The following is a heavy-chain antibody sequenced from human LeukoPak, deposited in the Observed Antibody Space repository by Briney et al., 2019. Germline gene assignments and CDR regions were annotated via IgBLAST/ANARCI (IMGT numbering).Heavy chain of an antibody. CDR1: GYTFTSYY. D-gene: IGHD3-3*01. J-gene: IGHJ6*03. Sequence: GASVKVSCKASGYTFTSYYMHWVRQAPGQGLEWMGIINPSGGSTSYAQKFQGRVTMTRDMSTSTVYMELSSLRSEDTAVYYCAGGSPHYDFWSGYFQDHYYMDVWGKGTTVTVSS. V-gene: IGHV1-46*01. CDR2: INPSGGST. CDR3: AGGSPHYDFWSGYFQDHYYMDV.